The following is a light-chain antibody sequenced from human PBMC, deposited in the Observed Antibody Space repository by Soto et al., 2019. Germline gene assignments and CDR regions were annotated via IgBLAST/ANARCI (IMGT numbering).Light chain of an antibody. V-gene: IGLV2-14*03. Sequence: QSVLTQPVSVSGSPGQSVTISCTGTSSDIGSYKHVSWYQQYPGKAPKLMIYEVSDRPSGVSNRFSGSKSGNTASLTISGLQAEDEADYYCSSYASSRSYVFGPGTKVTVL. J-gene: IGLJ1*01. CDR3: SSYASSRSYV. CDR2: EVS. CDR1: SSDIGSYKH.